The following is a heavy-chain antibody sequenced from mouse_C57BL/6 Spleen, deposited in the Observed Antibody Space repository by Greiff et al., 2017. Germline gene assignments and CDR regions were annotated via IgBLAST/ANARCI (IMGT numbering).Heavy chain of an antibody. CDR3: AREEGYDVDY. CDR1: GYTFTSYW. V-gene: IGHV1-50*01. Sequence: QVQLQQPGAELVKPGASVKLSCKASGYTFTSYWMQWVKQRPGQGLEWIGEIDPSDGYTNYNQKFKGKATLTVDTASSTAYMQLSSLTSEDSAVYYCAREEGYDVDYWGKGTTLTVSS. D-gene: IGHD2-2*01. CDR2: IDPSDGYT. J-gene: IGHJ2*01.